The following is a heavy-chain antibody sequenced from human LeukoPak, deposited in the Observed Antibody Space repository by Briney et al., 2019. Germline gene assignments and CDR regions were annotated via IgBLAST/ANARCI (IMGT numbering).Heavy chain of an antibody. CDR2: IWYDGSNK. D-gene: IGHD1-26*01. J-gene: IGHJ4*02. V-gene: IGHV3-33*06. CDR1: GFTFSSYG. CDR3: AKDGVAWVGARYYFDY. Sequence: GRSLRLSCAASGFTFSSYGMHWARQAPGKGLEWVAVIWYDGSNKYYADSVKGRFTISRDNSKNTLYLQMNSLRAEDTAVYYCAKDGVAWVGARYYFDYWGQGTLVTVSS.